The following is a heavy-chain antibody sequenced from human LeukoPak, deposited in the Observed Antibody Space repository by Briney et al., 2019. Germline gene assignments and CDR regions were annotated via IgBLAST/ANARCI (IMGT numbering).Heavy chain of an antibody. CDR1: GFTFSNYA. D-gene: IGHD3-16*01. Sequence: GGSLRLSCAASGFTFSNYAMHWVRQAPGKGLEWVSLISSGGTYEYYADSVKGRFTISRDNAKNLLYLQMNSLRAEDTAVYYCARDPGWGALDHWGQGTLVTVS. J-gene: IGHJ4*02. CDR2: ISSGGTYE. V-gene: IGHV3-30*07. CDR3: ARDPGWGALDH.